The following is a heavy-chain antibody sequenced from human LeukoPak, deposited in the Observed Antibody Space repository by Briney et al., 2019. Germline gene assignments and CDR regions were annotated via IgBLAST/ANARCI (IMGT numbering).Heavy chain of an antibody. CDR2: IIPIFGTA. D-gene: IGHD6-13*01. J-gene: IGHJ4*02. Sequence: SVKVSCKASGYTFTSYDINWVRQATGQGLEWMGGIIPIFGTANYAQKFQGRVTITADESTSTAYMELSRLRSDDTAVYYCAAPSAYVAAAGSVALDYWGQGTLVTVSS. V-gene: IGHV1-69*13. CDR1: GYTFTSYD. CDR3: AAPSAYVAAAGSVALDY.